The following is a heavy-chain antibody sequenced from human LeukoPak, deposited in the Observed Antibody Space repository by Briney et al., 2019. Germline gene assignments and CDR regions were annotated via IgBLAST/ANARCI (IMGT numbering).Heavy chain of an antibody. CDR2: INPNSGGT. D-gene: IGHD3-22*01. CDR1: GYTFTGYY. J-gene: IGHJ6*03. V-gene: IGHV1-2*02. Sequence: ASVKVSCKASGYTFTGYYMHWVRQAPGQGLEWMGWINPNSGGTNYAQKFQGRVTMTRDTSISTAYMELSRLRSDDTAVYYCARTYYDGSGYYPRYMDVWGKGTTVAISS. CDR3: ARTYYDGSGYYPRYMDV.